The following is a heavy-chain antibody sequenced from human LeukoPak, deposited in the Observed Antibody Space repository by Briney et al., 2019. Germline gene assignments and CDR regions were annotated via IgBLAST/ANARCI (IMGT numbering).Heavy chain of an antibody. CDR1: GYNFTTYC. J-gene: IGHJ4*02. D-gene: IGHD2-2*01. CDR3: ARRKGGSSTSCPPDS. Sequence: GESLKISCRGAGYNFTTYCIGSVRQMPGKGLEWMGIIYPGDSDTRYSPSFQGQVTMSADKSINTAYLHWSSLKASDTAMYCCARRKGGSSTSCPPDSWGQGTLVTVSS. CDR2: IYPGDSDT. V-gene: IGHV5-51*01.